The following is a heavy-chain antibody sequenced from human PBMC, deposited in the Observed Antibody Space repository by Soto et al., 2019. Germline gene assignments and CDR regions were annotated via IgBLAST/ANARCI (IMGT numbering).Heavy chain of an antibody. D-gene: IGHD2-15*01. CDR2: ISAYNGNT. CDR3: ARDLESWQLPRGYYGMDV. J-gene: IGHJ6*02. Sequence: QVQLVQSGAEVKKPGASVKVSCKASGYTFTSYGISWVRQAPGQGLEWMGWISAYNGNTNYAQKLQGRVTMNTDTSTSTAYMELRSLRSDDTAVYYCARDLESWQLPRGYYGMDVWGQGTTVTVSS. CDR1: GYTFTSYG. V-gene: IGHV1-18*04.